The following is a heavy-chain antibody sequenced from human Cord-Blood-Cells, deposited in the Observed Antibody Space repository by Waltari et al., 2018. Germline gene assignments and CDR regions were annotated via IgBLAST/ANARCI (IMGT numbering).Heavy chain of an antibody. D-gene: IGHD3-22*01. J-gene: IGHJ4*02. Sequence: QVQLQQWGAGLLKPSETLSLPCAVYGGSFSGYFWSWIRQPPGKGLEWLGEINHSGSTNYNPSLKSRVTISVDTSKNQFSLKLSSVTAADTAVYYCARVEGYYFDYWGQGTLVTVSS. V-gene: IGHV4-34*01. CDR3: ARVEGYYFDY. CDR1: GGSFSGYF. CDR2: INHSGST.